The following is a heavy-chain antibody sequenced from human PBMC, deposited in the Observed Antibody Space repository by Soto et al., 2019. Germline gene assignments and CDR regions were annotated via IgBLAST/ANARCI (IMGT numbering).Heavy chain of an antibody. V-gene: IGHV1-2*02. D-gene: IGHD1-26*01. CDR1: GYTFTDYY. CDR2: INPNSGGT. J-gene: IGHJ5*02. CDR3: ARDERLFALTITRSSIDT. Sequence: ASVKVSCKASGYTFTDYYIHWVRQAPGQGLEWMGSINPNSGGTTFAQKFEGRVSMTRDTSISTAYMEVSRLRSDDTAVYYCARDERLFALTITRSSIDTWGQGTLVTVSS.